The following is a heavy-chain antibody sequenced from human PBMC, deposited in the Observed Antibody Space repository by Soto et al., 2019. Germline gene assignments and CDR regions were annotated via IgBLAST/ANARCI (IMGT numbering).Heavy chain of an antibody. CDR2: IYYSWST. V-gene: IGHV4-59*01. Sequence: SETLSLTCTVSGGSISSYYWSWIRQPPGKGLAWIGYIYYSWSTNYNPSLKSRVTISVDTCKNQFSLRLSSVTSADTDVYYCARSPTVHPPYNGMDVGGQGTTVAVS. CDR1: GGSISSYY. D-gene: IGHD4-17*01. CDR3: ARSPTVHPPYNGMDV. J-gene: IGHJ6*02.